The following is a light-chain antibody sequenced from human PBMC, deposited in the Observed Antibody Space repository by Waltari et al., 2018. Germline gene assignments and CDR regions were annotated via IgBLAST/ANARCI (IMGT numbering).Light chain of an antibody. CDR2: KAS. CDR3: QQFSSFPWT. V-gene: IGKV1-5*03. J-gene: IGKJ1*01. CDR1: QTINNL. Sequence: DIQMTQSPSSLSASVGDRVTITCRASQTINNLLAWYQQKPGKAPKLLIYKASTLESGVPSRFSGSGSGTEFTLTISSLQPGDFATYYCQQFSSFPWTFGHGTKVEIK.